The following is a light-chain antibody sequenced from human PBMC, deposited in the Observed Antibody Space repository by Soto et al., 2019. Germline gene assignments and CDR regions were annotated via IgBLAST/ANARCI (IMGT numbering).Light chain of an antibody. CDR2: DVS. CDR3: TSLTCSGSLV. J-gene: IGLJ1*01. CDR1: SSDVGAYNL. Sequence: QSALTQPASVSGSPGQSITISCTGTSSDVGAYNLVSWYQQHPGKAPKLMIYDVSNRPSGVSNRISGSKSGNTASLTISGLQAEDVADYYCTSLTCSGSLVFGTGTKLTVL. V-gene: IGLV2-14*03.